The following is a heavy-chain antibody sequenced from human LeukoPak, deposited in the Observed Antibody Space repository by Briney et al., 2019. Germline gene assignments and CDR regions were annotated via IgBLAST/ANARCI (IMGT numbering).Heavy chain of an antibody. CDR3: ARGHIPSAY. CDR2: IYHGAST. D-gene: IGHD2-21*01. Sequence: SETLSLTCAVSGGSISSGGYSWSWIRPPPGKGLEWSGNIYHGASTYDNPSLKSRVTISGDRSKNQFSLKLSSVTAADTAVYYCARGHIPSAYWGQGTLVTVSS. V-gene: IGHV4-30-2*01. CDR1: GGSISSGGYS. J-gene: IGHJ4*02.